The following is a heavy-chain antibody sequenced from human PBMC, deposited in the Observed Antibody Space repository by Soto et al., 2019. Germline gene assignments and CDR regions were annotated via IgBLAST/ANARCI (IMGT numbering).Heavy chain of an antibody. CDR3: ARAVTWGLEV. J-gene: IGHJ6*02. CDR1: GFTFSLYS. D-gene: IGHD3-10*01. CDR2: ISRSSTGI. Sequence: EVQLVESGGGLVQPGGSLRLSCAASGFTFSLYSMSWVRQAPGKGLEWVSYISRSSTGIHYADSVKGRFTISRDDATNSMHLQMTRLRDGDTAVYYCARAVTWGLEVWGPGTTVSISS. V-gene: IGHV3-48*02.